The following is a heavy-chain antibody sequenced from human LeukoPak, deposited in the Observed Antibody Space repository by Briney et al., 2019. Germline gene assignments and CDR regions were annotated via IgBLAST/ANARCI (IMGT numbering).Heavy chain of an antibody. D-gene: IGHD3-10*01. CDR1: GYTFTGYY. J-gene: IGHJ4*02. CDR2: INPNSGGT. Sequence: ASVKVSCTASGYTFTGYYMHWVRQAPGQGLEWMGWINPNSGGTNYAQKFQGRVTMTRDTSISTAYMELSRLRSDDTAVYYCARARDYSGGYFDYWGQGTLVTVSS. CDR3: ARARDYSGGYFDY. V-gene: IGHV1-2*02.